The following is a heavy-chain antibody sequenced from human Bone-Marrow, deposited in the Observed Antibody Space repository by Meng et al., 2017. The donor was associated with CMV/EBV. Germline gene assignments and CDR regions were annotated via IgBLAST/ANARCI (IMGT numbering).Heavy chain of an antibody. CDR1: GFTFSSYA. Sequence: GESLKISCAASGFTFSSYAMHWVRQAPGKGLEWVAVISYDGSNKYYADSVKGRFTISRDNSKNTLYLQMNSLRAEDTAVYYCARICVTGRACYHLDHWGQGTLVTVSS. CDR2: ISYDGSNK. V-gene: IGHV3-30*04. CDR3: ARICVTGRACYHLDH. D-gene: IGHD2-15*01. J-gene: IGHJ4*02.